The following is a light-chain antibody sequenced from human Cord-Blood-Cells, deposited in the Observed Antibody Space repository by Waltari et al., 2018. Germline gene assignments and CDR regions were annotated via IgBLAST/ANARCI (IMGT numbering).Light chain of an antibody. J-gene: IGLJ1*01. CDR1: SSAVGGYNY. CDR3: SSYTSSSTHYV. CDR2: EVS. V-gene: IGLV2-14*01. Sequence: QSALTQPASVSGSPGQSITISCTGTSSAVGGYNYVSWYQQHPGKAPKLMIYEVSNRHSGVSNRFSGSKSGNTASLTISWLQAEDEADYYCSSYTSSSTHYVFGTGTKVTVL.